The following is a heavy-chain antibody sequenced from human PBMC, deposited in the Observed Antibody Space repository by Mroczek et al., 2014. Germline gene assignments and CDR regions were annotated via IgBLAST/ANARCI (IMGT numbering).Heavy chain of an antibody. CDR1: GGSISSSSYY. V-gene: IGHV4-39*01. Sequence: VQLVESGPGLVKPSETLSLTCTVSGGSISSSSYYWGWIRQPPGKGLEWIGSIYYSGSTYYNPSLKSRVTISVDTSKNQFSLKLSSVTAADTAVYYCARLWSVGGYAFAFDIWGQGTMVTVSS. CDR2: IYYSGST. J-gene: IGHJ3*02. CDR3: ARLWSVGGYAFAFDI. D-gene: IGHD5-12*01.